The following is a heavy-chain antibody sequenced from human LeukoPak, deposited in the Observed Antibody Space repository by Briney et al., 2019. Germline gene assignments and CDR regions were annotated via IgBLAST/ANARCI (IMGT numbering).Heavy chain of an antibody. Sequence: PSETLSLTCAVYGGSFSGYYWSWIRQPPGKRLEWIGEINHSGSTNYNPSLKSRVTISVDTSKNQFSLKLSSATAADTAVYYCARGPLYSRGRSAGDYWGQGTLVTVSS. CDR1: GGSFSGYY. J-gene: IGHJ4*02. CDR2: INHSGST. D-gene: IGHD6-19*01. CDR3: ARGPLYSRGRSAGDY. V-gene: IGHV4-34*01.